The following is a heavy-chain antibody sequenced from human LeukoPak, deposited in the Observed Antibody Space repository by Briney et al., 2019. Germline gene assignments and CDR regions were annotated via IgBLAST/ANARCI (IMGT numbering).Heavy chain of an antibody. CDR2: IYSGGSA. Sequence: PGGSLRLSCAASGFTVSSNYMSWVRQAPGKGLEWVSVIYSGGSAYYADSVKGRFTISRDNSKNTLYLQMNSLRAEDTAVYYCARERTYYYDSSGDDAFDIWGQGTMVTVSS. CDR3: ARERTYYYDSSGDDAFDI. V-gene: IGHV3-66*01. CDR1: GFTVSSNY. J-gene: IGHJ3*02. D-gene: IGHD3-22*01.